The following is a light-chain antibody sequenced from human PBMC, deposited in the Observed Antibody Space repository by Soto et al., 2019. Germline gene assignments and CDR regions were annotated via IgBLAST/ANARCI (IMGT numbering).Light chain of an antibody. J-gene: IGLJ1*01. CDR3: RSWDSSLSAYV. CDR1: SSNIGGNT. V-gene: IGLV1-51*01. CDR2: DDN. Sequence: SVLTQPPSVSAAPGQKVTISCSGISSNIGGNTVSWYQQLPGTAPKLLIYDDNKRPSGIPDRFSGSKSGTSATLGITGFQTGDEADYYCRSWDSSLSAYVFGTGTKVTVL.